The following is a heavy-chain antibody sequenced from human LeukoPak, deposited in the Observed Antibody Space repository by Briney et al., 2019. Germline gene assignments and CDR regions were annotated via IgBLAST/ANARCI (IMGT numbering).Heavy chain of an antibody. Sequence: GGSLRLSCAASGFTVSSNYMSWVRQAPGKGLEWVSFIYSEGSTYYADSVKGRFTISRDNSKNTLYLQMNSLRAEDTAVYYCARKPGYYYGMDVWGKGTTVTVSS. CDR3: ARKPGYYYGMDV. CDR1: GFTVSSNY. V-gene: IGHV3-53*01. J-gene: IGHJ6*04. CDR2: IYSEGST.